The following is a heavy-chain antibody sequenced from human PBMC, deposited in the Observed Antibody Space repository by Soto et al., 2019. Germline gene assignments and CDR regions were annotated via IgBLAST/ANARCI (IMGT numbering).Heavy chain of an antibody. CDR1: GGSISSGGYY. CDR3: ARDPLYGDYAHAFDS. J-gene: IGHJ3*02. V-gene: IGHV4-31*03. Sequence: SETLSVTCTVSGGSISSGGYYWSWIRQHPGKGLEWIGYIYYSGSTYYNPSLKSRVTISVDTSKNQFSLKLSSVTAADTAVYYCARDPLYGDYAHAFDSWGQGTMVTVSS. CDR2: IYYSGST. D-gene: IGHD4-17*01.